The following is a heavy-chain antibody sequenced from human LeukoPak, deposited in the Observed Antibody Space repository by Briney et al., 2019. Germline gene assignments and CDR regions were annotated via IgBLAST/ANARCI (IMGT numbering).Heavy chain of an antibody. Sequence: GGSLRLSCAPSGFTFSTYWMTWVRQAPGKGLEWVANIKPDGTKKSYADFVEGRFTISRDNAKNSLYLQMRSLRAEDTAVYYCANSPMILDGHYWGHGTLVTVSS. V-gene: IGHV3-7*01. CDR2: IKPDGTKK. J-gene: IGHJ4*01. CDR3: ANSPMILDGHY. CDR1: GFTFSTYW. D-gene: IGHD3-22*01.